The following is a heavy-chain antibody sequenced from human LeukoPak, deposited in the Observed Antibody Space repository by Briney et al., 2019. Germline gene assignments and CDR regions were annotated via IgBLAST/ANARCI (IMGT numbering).Heavy chain of an antibody. D-gene: IGHD2/OR15-2a*01. J-gene: IGHJ6*03. CDR3: AKAPFHYYYMDV. CDR1: GFTFSSYG. Sequence: GGSLRLSCAASGFTFSSYGMHWVRQAPGKGLEWVAFIQYDGSNKYYADSVKGRFTISRDNSKNMLYLQMNSLRAEDTAVYYCAKAPFHYYYMDVWGKGTTVTVSS. V-gene: IGHV3-30*02. CDR2: IQYDGSNK.